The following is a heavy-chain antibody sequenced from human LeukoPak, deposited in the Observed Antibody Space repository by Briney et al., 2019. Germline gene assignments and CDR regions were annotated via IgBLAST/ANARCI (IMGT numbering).Heavy chain of an antibody. Sequence: GSLRLSCAASGFAFSSSAMSWVRQAPGKGLEWVSAISNNGGYTYYADSVQGRFTISRDNSKSTLCLQMNSLRAEDTAVYYCAKQLGYCSDGSCYFPYWGQGTLVTVSS. V-gene: IGHV3-23*01. CDR3: AKQLGYCSDGSCYFPY. CDR2: ISNNGGYT. CDR1: GFAFSSSA. J-gene: IGHJ4*02. D-gene: IGHD2-15*01.